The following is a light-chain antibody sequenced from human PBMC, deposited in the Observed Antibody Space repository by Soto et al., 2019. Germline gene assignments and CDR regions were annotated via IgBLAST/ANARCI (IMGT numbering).Light chain of an antibody. CDR2: GAS. Sequence: EIVMTQSPATLSVSPGERATLSCRASQSVGSNLAWYQQKPGQAPRLLIYGASTRATGIPARFSGSGSGTEFTLTISSLQSEDFAVYYCQQYINWPRTFGQGTKVEIK. CDR1: QSVGSN. V-gene: IGKV3-15*01. J-gene: IGKJ1*01. CDR3: QQYINWPRT.